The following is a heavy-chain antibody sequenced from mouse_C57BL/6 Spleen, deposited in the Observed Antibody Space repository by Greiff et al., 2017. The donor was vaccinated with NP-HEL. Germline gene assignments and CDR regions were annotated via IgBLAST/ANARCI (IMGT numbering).Heavy chain of an antibody. CDR1: GYTFTTYP. CDR2: FHPYNDDT. J-gene: IGHJ1*03. D-gene: IGHD2-1*01. CDR3: ARGIYYGNYVLPGYFDV. V-gene: IGHV1-47*01. Sequence: QVQLQQSGAELVKPGASVKMSCKASGYTFTTYPIEWMKQNHGKSLEWIGNFHPYNDDTKYNEKFKGKATLTVEKSSSTVYLELSRLTSDDSAVYYCARGIYYGNYVLPGYFDVWGTGTTVTVSS.